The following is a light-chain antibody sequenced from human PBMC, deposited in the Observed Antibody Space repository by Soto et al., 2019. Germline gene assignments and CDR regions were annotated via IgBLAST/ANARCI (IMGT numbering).Light chain of an antibody. CDR1: TGDIGGYNS. J-gene: IGLJ2*01. Sequence: QSALTQPASVSGSPGQSITISCTGTTGDIGGYNSVSWYQHHPGKAPKLLMSDVTNRPSGVSNRFSGSKSGNTASLTISGLQAEDEAVYYCTSYTSTSTPVLFGGGTKVTVL. V-gene: IGLV2-14*03. CDR3: TSYTSTSTPVL. CDR2: DVT.